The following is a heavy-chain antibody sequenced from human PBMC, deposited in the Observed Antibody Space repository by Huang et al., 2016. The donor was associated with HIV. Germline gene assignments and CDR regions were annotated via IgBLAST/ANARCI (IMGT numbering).Heavy chain of an antibody. D-gene: IGHD5-18*01. Sequence: VQLQQWGAGLLKPSETLSLTCAIYGGSFSDYYWRWLRQPQGKGLEWIGEIHYNGTTNDNPSLKVRVIMSIDRSKNQFSLKMWSATAADTAVYYCARVRRGHGYAWDYYGLDVWGQGTTVFVSS. V-gene: IGHV4-34*01. CDR2: IHYNGTT. CDR3: ARVRRGHGYAWDYYGLDV. CDR1: GGSFSDYY. J-gene: IGHJ6*02.